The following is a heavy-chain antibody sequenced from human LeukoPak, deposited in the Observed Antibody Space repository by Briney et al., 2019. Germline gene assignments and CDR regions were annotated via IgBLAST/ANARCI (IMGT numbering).Heavy chain of an antibody. Sequence: SETLSLTCTVSGGSISSSSYSWGWIRQPPGKGLEWIGSIYYSGSTYYNPSLKSRVTISVDTSKNQFSLKLSSVTAADTAVYYCARHEGRDSSGWIDYYYYYGMDVWGQGITVTVSS. CDR3: ARHEGRDSSGWIDYYYYYGMDV. V-gene: IGHV4-39*01. D-gene: IGHD6-19*01. CDR1: GGSISSSSYS. CDR2: IYYSGST. J-gene: IGHJ6*02.